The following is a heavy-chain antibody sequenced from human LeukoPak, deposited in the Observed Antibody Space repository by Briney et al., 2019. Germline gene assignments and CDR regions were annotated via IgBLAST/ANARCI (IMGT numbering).Heavy chain of an antibody. V-gene: IGHV4-34*01. Sequence: GSLRLSCAASGLTVSSSWMHWVRQAPGTGLVWIGEINHSGSTNYNPSLKSRVTISVDTSKNQFSLKLSSVTAADTAVYYCASNRYNWFDPWGQGTLVTVSS. CDR3: ASNRYNWFDP. D-gene: IGHD1-14*01. J-gene: IGHJ5*02. CDR2: INHSGST. CDR1: GLTVSSSW.